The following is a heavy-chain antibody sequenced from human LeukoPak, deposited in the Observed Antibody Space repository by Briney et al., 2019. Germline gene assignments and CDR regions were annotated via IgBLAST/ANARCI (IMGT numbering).Heavy chain of an antibody. J-gene: IGHJ6*04. V-gene: IGHV3-30*04. Sequence: GGSLRLSCAASGFTFSSYAMHWVRQAPGKGLEWLAVISYDGSNKYYADSVKGRFTISRDNSKNTLYLQMNSLRAEDTAVYYCARGTVTTLIYYGMDVWGKGTTVTVSS. CDR2: ISYDGSNK. D-gene: IGHD4-17*01. CDR3: ARGTVTTLIYYGMDV. CDR1: GFTFSSYA.